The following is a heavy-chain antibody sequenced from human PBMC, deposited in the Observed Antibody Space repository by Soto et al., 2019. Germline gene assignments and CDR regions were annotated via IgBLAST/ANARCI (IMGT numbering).Heavy chain of an antibody. V-gene: IGHV4-31*03. J-gene: IGHJ4*02. CDR1: DGSIDSRSYY. D-gene: IGHD1-26*01. CDR2: IHYSGSI. CDR3: TRGLDRAKLGY. Sequence: SETMSITCTVSDGSIDSRSYYRSWVRQYPGKGLEWIGSIHYSGSIYYSPSLRSRLTMSADTSKNQFSLKLSSVTVADTAVYYCTRGLDRAKLGYWGQGIQVIVSS.